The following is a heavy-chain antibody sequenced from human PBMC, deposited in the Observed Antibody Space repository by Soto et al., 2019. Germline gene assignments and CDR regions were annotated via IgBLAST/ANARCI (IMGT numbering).Heavy chain of an antibody. J-gene: IGHJ3*02. CDR1: GYTFTGYY. CDR3: ARDDTPRDSQPDAFEI. Sequence: QVQLVQSGAEVKKPGASVKVSCKASGYTFTGYYMHWVRQAPGQGLEWMGWINPNSGGTNYVQKFQGRVTMTRGTSISTVYVELSRLRSDDTAVYNCARDDTPRDSQPDAFEIWGQGTIVTVSS. CDR2: INPNSGGT. V-gene: IGHV1-2*02. D-gene: IGHD2-15*01.